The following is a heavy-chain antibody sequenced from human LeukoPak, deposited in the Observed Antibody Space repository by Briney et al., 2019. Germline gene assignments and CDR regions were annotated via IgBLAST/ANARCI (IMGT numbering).Heavy chain of an antibody. CDR3: ARQTGSGLFILP. CDR1: GYSIRSGFY. V-gene: IGHV4-38-2*02. Sequence: SETLSLTCTVSGYSIRSGFYWGWIRQPPGKGLEWIGEINHSGSTNYNPSLKSRVTISVDTSKNQFSLRLTSVTAADTAVYYCARQTGSGLFILPGGQGTLVTVSS. D-gene: IGHD3/OR15-3a*01. J-gene: IGHJ4*02. CDR2: INHSGST.